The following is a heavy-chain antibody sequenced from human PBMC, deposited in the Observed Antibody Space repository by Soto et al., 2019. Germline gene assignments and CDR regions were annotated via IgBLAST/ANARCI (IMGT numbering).Heavy chain of an antibody. J-gene: IGHJ4*02. CDR3: AAATYYDFWSGYPTFDY. CDR2: IVVGSGNT. Sequence: ASVKVSCKASGFTFTSSAMQWVRQARGQRLEWIGWIVVGSGNTNYAQKFQERVTITRDMSTSTAYMELSSLRSEDTAVYYCAAATYYDFWSGYPTFDYWGQGTLVTVSS. CDR1: GFTFTSSA. D-gene: IGHD3-3*01. V-gene: IGHV1-58*02.